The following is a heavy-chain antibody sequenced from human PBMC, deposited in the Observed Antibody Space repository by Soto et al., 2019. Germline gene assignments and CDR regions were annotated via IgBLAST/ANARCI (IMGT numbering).Heavy chain of an antibody. CDR3: ARLGFLFGEVAQGGFDP. V-gene: IGHV5-51*01. CDR1: GYSFTSYW. D-gene: IGHD3-10*01. Sequence: GESLKISCKGSGYSFTSYWIGWVRQMPGKGLEWMGIIYPGDSDTRYSPAFQGQVNISADKSISTAYLQWSSLKASDTAMYYCARLGFLFGEVAQGGFDPWGQGTLVTVSS. CDR2: IYPGDSDT. J-gene: IGHJ5*02.